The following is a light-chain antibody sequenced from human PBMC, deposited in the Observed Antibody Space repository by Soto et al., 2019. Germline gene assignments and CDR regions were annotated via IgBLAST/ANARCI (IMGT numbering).Light chain of an antibody. J-gene: IGKJ5*01. Sequence: EIVLTQSPATLSLSPGERATLSCRASQSVISYLAWYQQKPGQAPRLLIYDASNRATGVPARFSGSGSGTDFTLTISSLEPEDFAIYYCQQRFNWPPITFGQGTRLEIK. CDR2: DAS. CDR1: QSVISY. CDR3: QQRFNWPPIT. V-gene: IGKV3-11*01.